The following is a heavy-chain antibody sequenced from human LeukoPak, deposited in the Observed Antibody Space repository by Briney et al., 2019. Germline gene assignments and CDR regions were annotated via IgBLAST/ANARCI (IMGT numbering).Heavy chain of an antibody. D-gene: IGHD2-15*01. CDR1: GGSISSSSYY. CDR3: ARGYCSGGSCYSYYYYNYMDV. Sequence: SETLSLTCTVSGGSISSSSYYWGWIRQPPGKGLEWIGSIHYSGSTNYNPSLKSRVTIAVDTSKNQFSLKLSSVTAADTAVYYCARGYCSGGSCYSYYYYNYMDVWGKGTTVTVSS. CDR2: IHYSGST. V-gene: IGHV4-39*07. J-gene: IGHJ6*03.